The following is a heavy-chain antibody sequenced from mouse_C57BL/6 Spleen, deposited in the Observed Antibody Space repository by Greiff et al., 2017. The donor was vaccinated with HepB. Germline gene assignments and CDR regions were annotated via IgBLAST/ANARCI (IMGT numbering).Heavy chain of an antibody. CDR3: ARGGYYGSSSFAY. CDR1: GYTFTSYW. Sequence: VQLQQPGAELVKPGASVKLSCKASGYTFTSYWMQWVKQRPGQGLEWIGEIDPSDSYTNYNQKFKGKATLTVDTSSSTAYMQLSSLTSEDSAVYYCARGGYYGSSSFAYWGQGTLVTVSA. CDR2: IDPSDSYT. V-gene: IGHV1-50*01. J-gene: IGHJ3*01. D-gene: IGHD1-1*01.